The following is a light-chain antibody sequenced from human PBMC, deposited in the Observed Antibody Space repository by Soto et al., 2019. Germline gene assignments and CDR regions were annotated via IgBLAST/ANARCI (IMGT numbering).Light chain of an antibody. CDR1: QSVSSSY. J-gene: IGKJ3*01. CDR3: QQYGSSPPFT. CDR2: GAS. Sequence: EIVLTQSPGTLYLSPGEIATLSCRASQSVSSSYLAWYQQKPGQAPRLLIYGASSRATGIPDRFSGSGSGTDFTLTISRLEPEDFAVYYCQQYGSSPPFTFGPGTKVDIK. V-gene: IGKV3-20*01.